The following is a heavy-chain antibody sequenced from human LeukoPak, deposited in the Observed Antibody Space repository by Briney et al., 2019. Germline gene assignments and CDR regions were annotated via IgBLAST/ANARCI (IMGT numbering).Heavy chain of an antibody. CDR2: IYPGDSDT. J-gene: IGHJ3*02. CDR1: GYSFTSYW. D-gene: IGHD3-22*01. CDR3: ARPRYYYDSSGYYVDAFDI. Sequence: GGSLKISCKGSGYSFTSYWIGWVRQMPGKGLEWMGIIYPGDSDTRYSPSFQGQVTISADKSISTAYLQWSSLKASDTAMYYCARPRYYYDSSGYYVDAFDIWGQGTMVTVSS. V-gene: IGHV5-51*01.